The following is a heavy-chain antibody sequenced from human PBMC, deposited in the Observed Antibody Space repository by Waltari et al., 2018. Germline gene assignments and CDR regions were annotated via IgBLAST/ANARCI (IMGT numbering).Heavy chain of an antibody. Sequence: QVQLQESVPGLVKPSETLSLTCPVPGYSISTGYYWVWIRQPPGKGLEWTGSIYHSGSTYYNPSLKSRVTISVDTSKNQFSLKLSSVTAADTAVYYCARGGLTTVTPGRKWGQGTLVTVSS. D-gene: IGHD4-17*01. J-gene: IGHJ4*02. CDR1: GYSISTGYY. CDR3: ARGGLTTVTPGRK. V-gene: IGHV4-38-2*02. CDR2: IYHSGST.